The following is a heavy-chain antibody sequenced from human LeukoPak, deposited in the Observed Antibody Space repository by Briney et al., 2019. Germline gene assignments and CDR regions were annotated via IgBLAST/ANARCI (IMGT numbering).Heavy chain of an antibody. CDR3: ARQGRSGYDSYWFDP. J-gene: IGHJ5*02. V-gene: IGHV4-34*01. Sequence: RASETLSLTCAVYGGSLSGYYWNWIRQPPGKGLEWIGEINPTGSTNYNPSLKSRVTISVDTSRNQFSLKLSSVTAADTAVYYCARQGRSGYDSYWFDPWGQGTLVTVSS. CDR2: INPTGST. D-gene: IGHD5-12*01. CDR1: GGSLSGYY.